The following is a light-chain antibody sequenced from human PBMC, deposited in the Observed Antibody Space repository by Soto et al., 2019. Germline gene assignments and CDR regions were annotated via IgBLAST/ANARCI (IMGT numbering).Light chain of an antibody. J-gene: IGKJ4*01. CDR3: QQYYSTPPT. V-gene: IGKV4-1*01. CDR2: WAS. CDR1: QSILSSSNNKNY. Sequence: DIVMTQSPDSLTVSLGERATINCKSSQSILSSSNNKNYLVWYQQKPGQPPKVLINWASTRESGVPDRFSGSGSWADFTLTISTQQAEDVAVYYCQQYYSTPPTFGGGTKLEIK.